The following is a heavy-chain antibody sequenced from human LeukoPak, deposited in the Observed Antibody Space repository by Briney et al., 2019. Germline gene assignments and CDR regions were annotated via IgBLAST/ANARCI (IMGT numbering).Heavy chain of an antibody. D-gene: IGHD3-10*01. V-gene: IGHV3-74*01. CDR3: ARGRVTMVRGVIIYYFDY. J-gene: IGHJ4*02. CDR2: INSDGSST. CDR1: GFTFSSYW. Sequence: GGSLRLSYAASGFTFSSYWMHWVRQAPGKGLVWVSRINSDGSSTSYADSVKGRFTISRDNAKNTLYLQMNSLRAEDTAVYYCARGRVTMVRGVIIYYFDYWGQGTLVTVSS.